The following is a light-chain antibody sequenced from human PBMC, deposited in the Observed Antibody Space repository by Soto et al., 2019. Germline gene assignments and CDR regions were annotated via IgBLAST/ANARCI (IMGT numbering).Light chain of an antibody. V-gene: IGKV2D-29*02. CDR3: MQSTQLPPT. Sequence: DVVMTQTPLSLSVAHVQPASISFKSSQILLHITGETFLFWYLQKPGQSPQLLIYEVSTRVSGVPDRFSGSGSGTDFTLEISRVETDDVGIYYCMQSTQLPPTFGQGTRLEIK. CDR2: EVS. J-gene: IGKJ5*01. CDR1: QILLHITGETF.